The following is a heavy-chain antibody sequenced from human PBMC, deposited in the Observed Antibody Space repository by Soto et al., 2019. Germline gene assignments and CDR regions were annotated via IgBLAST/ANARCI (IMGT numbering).Heavy chain of an antibody. D-gene: IGHD2-15*01. CDR1: GYTLTELS. Sequence: QVQLVQSGAEVKKPGASVKVSCKVSGYTLTELSMHWVRQAPGKGLEWMGGFDPEDGETIYAQKFQGRVTMTEDTSTDTAYMELSSLRSEDTAVYYCATGRYCSGGSCYSGGAFDIWGQGTMVTVSS. CDR2: FDPEDGET. V-gene: IGHV1-24*01. J-gene: IGHJ3*02. CDR3: ATGRYCSGGSCYSGGAFDI.